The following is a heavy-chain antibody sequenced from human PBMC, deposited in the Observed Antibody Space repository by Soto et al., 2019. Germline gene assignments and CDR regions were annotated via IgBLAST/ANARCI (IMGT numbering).Heavy chain of an antibody. CDR3: AKAGAYYDILTGYYNTYYFDY. CDR2: ISGSGGST. CDR1: GFTFSSYS. Sequence: GGSLRLSCAASGFTFSSYSMNWVRQAPGKGLEWVSAISGSGGSTYYADSVKGRFTISRDNSKNTLYLQMNSLRAEDTAVYYCAKAGAYYDILTGYYNTYYFDYWGQGTLVTVSS. D-gene: IGHD3-9*01. V-gene: IGHV3-23*01. J-gene: IGHJ4*02.